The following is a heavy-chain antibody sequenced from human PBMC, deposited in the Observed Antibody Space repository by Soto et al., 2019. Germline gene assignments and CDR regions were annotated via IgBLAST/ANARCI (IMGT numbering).Heavy chain of an antibody. D-gene: IGHD6-19*01. V-gene: IGHV3-11*01. Sequence: QVQLVESGGGLVKPGGSLRLSCAASGFTFSDYYMSWIRQAPGKGLEWVSYISSSGSTIYYADSVKGRFTISRDNAKNSLYLQMNSLRAEDTAVYYWARAVAGTSASYYHCYYMDVWGKGTTVTVSS. CDR1: GFTFSDYY. CDR2: ISSSGSTI. CDR3: ARAVAGTSASYYHCYYMDV. J-gene: IGHJ6*03.